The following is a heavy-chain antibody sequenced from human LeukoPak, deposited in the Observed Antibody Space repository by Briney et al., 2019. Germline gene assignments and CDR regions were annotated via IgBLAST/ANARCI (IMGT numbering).Heavy chain of an antibody. CDR3: AGESDFWSGYYLFDY. D-gene: IGHD3-3*01. Sequence: SVKVSCKASGGTFSSYAISWVRQAPGQGLEWMGGIIPIFGTANYAQKFQGRVTITADESTSTAYMELSSLRSEDTAVYYCAGESDFWSGYYLFDYWGQGTLVTVSS. CDR1: GGTFSSYA. CDR2: IIPIFGTA. V-gene: IGHV1-69*13. J-gene: IGHJ4*02.